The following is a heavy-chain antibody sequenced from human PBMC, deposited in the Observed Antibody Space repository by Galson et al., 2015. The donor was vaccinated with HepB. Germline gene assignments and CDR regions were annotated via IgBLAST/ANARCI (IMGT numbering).Heavy chain of an antibody. J-gene: IGHJ6*02. CDR3: ARPRERRRYGSGSYLGHTKLYGMDV. Sequence: SLRLSCAASGFTFSSYGMHWVRQAPGKGLEWVAVIWYDGSNKYYADSVKGRFTISRDNSKNTLYLQMNSLRAEDTAVYYCARPRERRRYGSGSYLGHTKLYGMDVWGQGTTVTVSS. CDR1: GFTFSSYG. V-gene: IGHV3-33*08. D-gene: IGHD3-10*01. CDR2: IWYDGSNK.